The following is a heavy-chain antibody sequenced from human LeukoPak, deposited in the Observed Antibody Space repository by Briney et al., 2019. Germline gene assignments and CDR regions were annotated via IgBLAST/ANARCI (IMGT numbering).Heavy chain of an antibody. CDR3: ANQFCTTLNYYYYYGMDV. CDR1: GFTLSSYG. V-gene: IGHV3-30*02. D-gene: IGHD1-1*01. J-gene: IGHJ6*02. CDR2: IRYDGSNK. Sequence: GGSLRLSCAASGFTLSSYGLHWVRQAPGKGLEWVAFIRYDGSNKYYADSVKGRFTISRDNSKNTLYLQMNSLRAEDTAVYYCANQFCTTLNYYYYYGMDVWGQGTTVTVAS.